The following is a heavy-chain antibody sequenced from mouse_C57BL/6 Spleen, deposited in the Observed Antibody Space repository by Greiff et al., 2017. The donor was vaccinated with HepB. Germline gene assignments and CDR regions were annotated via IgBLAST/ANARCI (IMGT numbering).Heavy chain of an antibody. CDR1: GYTFTDYE. CDR3: TRKRREYFYAMDY. D-gene: IGHD5-1*01. Sequence: QVQLKESGAELVRPGASVTLSCKASGYTFTDYEMHWVKQTPVHGLEWIGAIDPETGGTAYNQKFKGKAILTADKSSSTAYMELRSLTSEDSAVYYGTRKRREYFYAMDYWGQGTSVTVSS. CDR2: IDPETGGT. J-gene: IGHJ4*01. V-gene: IGHV1-15*01.